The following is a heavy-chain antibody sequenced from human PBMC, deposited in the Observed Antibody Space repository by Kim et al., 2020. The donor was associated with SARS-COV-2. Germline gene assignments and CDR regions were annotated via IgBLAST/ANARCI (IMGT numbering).Heavy chain of an antibody. CDR2: ISGSGGST. CDR1: GFNFSSYA. CDR3: AKDLTAGISLYYYYYYGMDV. Sequence: GGSLRLSCEASGFNFSSYAMSWVRQAPGKGLEWVSAISGSGGSTYYADSVKGRFTISRDNSKNTLYLQMNSLRAEDTAVYYCAKDLTAGISLYYYYYYGMDVWGQGTTVTVSS. J-gene: IGHJ6*02. V-gene: IGHV3-23*01. D-gene: IGHD6-19*01.